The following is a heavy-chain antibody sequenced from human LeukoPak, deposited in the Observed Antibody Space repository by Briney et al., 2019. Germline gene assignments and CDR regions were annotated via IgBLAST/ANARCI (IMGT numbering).Heavy chain of an antibody. CDR2: TYYRSKWYS. J-gene: IGHJ5*02. CDR3: ARDRVGATRGFDP. V-gene: IGHV6-1*01. CDR1: GDSVSRNTAG. Sequence: SQTLSLTCVISGDSVSRNTAGWNWIRQSPSRGLEWLGRTYYRSKWYSDFAPSLRNRITINPDTSKNQFSLQLNSVTPEDTAVYYCARDRVGATRGFDPWGQGTLVTVSS. D-gene: IGHD1-26*01.